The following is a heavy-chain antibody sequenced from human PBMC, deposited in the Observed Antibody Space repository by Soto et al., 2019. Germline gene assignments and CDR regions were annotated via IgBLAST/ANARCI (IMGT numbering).Heavy chain of an antibody. D-gene: IGHD2-2*01. J-gene: IGHJ4*02. CDR1: GFTFSSYG. Sequence: QVQLVESGGGVVQPGRSLRLSCAASGFTFSSYGMHWVRQAPGKGLEWVAVISYDGSNKYYADSVKGRFTISRDNSKNTLYLQMKSLRAEDTAVYYCAKGEYQLLPLDYWGQGTLVTVSS. CDR2: ISYDGSNK. CDR3: AKGEYQLLPLDY. V-gene: IGHV3-30*18.